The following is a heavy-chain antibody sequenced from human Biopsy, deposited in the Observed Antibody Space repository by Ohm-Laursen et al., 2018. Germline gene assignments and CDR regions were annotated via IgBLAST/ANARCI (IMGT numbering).Heavy chain of an antibody. V-gene: IGHV3-15*01. J-gene: IGHJ6*04. D-gene: IGHD3-16*01. Sequence: SLRLSCTASGFTFGDAWMSWIRQAPGKGLEWVGRIKSKFDGETTDYAAPVKGRFIISRDDSKSTLFLQMNSLKVEDTGVYFCSTGGGDFYYNGGDVWGKGTTVTASS. CDR1: GFTFGDAW. CDR3: STGGGDFYYNGGDV. CDR2: IKSKFDGETT.